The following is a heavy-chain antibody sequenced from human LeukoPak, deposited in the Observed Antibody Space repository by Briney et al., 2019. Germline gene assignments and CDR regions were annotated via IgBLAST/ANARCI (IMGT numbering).Heavy chain of an antibody. V-gene: IGHV3-53*01. J-gene: IGHJ5*02. CDR1: GFTVSSNY. CDR2: IYSGGST. CDR3: ARAGNSSSITWFDP. D-gene: IGHD6-13*01. Sequence: GGSLRLSCAASGFTVSSNYMSWVRQAPGKGLEWVSGIYSGGSTYYADSVKGRFTITRDNSKNTLYLQMNSLRAEDTAVYYCARAGNSSSITWFDPWGERNLVTVSS.